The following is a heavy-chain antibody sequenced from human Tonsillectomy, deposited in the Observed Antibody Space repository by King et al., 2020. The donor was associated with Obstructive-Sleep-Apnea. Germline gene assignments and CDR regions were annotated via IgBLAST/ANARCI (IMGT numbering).Heavy chain of an antibody. Sequence: QVQLVQSGAEVMKPGASVKVSCKASGYTFTSYDIHWVRQATGQGLEWMGWMNPNSGNTGYAQNFQGRVTMTRNTSMSTAYMELSSLTSDDTAVYYCARNWDYYDGIELLYGMDVWGQGTTVTVSS. CDR1: GYTFTSYD. D-gene: IGHD3-22*01. CDR2: MNPNSGNT. CDR3: ARNWDYYDGIELLYGMDV. J-gene: IGHJ6*02. V-gene: IGHV1-8*01.